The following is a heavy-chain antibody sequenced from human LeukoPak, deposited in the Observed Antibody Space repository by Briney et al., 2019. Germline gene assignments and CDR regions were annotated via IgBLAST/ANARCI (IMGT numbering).Heavy chain of an antibody. CDR3: GSDPTGHYVGALGY. CDR2: VTSRGVRA. Sequence: PGGSLRFSCTDSGFTIYSYALAWVRQAPGKGRVGVAAVTSRGVRAHYADSVKGPFTTYRDNSKNTIYLQMNSLRAEDTAIYYCGSDPTGHYVGALGYWGRRTLVTVSS. V-gene: IGHV3-23*01. J-gene: IGHJ4*01. D-gene: IGHD4-17*01. CDR1: GFTIYSYA.